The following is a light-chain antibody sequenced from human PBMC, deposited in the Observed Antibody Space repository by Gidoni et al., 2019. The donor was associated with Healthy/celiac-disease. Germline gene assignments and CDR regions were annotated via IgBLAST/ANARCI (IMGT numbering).Light chain of an antibody. J-gene: IGLJ2*01. CDR3: QTWGTGIVV. Sequence: QLVLTQSPSASASLGASVKLTCTLCSGHSSYAIAWHQQQPEKGPRYLMKLNSDGSHSKGDGIPVRFSGSSSGAERYLTISSLQSEDEADYYCQTWGTGIVVFGGGTKLTVL. V-gene: IGLV4-69*01. CDR1: SGHSSYA. CDR2: LNSDGSH.